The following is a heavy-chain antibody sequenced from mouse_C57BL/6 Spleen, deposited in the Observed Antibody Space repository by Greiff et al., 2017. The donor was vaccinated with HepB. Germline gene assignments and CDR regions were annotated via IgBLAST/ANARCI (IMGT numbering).Heavy chain of an antibody. CDR2: INPNNGGT. CDR1: GYTFTDYN. J-gene: IGHJ1*03. CDR3: ARSRGSSYVGYFDV. D-gene: IGHD1-1*01. Sequence: VQLKQSGPELVKPGASVKMSCKASGYTFTDYNMHWVKQSHGKSLEWIGYINPNNGGTSYNQKFKGKATLTVNKSSSTAYMELRSLTSEDSAVYYCARSRGSSYVGYFDVWGTGTTVTVSS. V-gene: IGHV1-22*01.